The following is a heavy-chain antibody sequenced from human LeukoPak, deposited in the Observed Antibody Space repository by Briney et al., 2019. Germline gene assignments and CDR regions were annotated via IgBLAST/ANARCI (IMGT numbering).Heavy chain of an antibody. J-gene: IGHJ4*02. V-gene: IGHV1-69*01. CDR1: GGTFSSYA. D-gene: IGHD6-6*01. CDR3: ASDSSSPSWVYFDY. Sequence: ASVKVSCKASGGTFSSYAISWVRQAPGQGLEWMGGIIPIFGTANYAQKFQGRVTITADESTSTAYMELSSLRSEDTAVYYCASDSSSPSWVYFDYWGQGTLVTVSS. CDR2: IIPIFGTA.